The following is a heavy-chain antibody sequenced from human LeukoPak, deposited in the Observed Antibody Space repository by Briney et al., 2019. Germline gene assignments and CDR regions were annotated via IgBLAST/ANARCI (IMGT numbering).Heavy chain of an antibody. CDR1: GGSISSGGYS. J-gene: IGHJ4*02. CDR2: IYHSGST. Sequence: SQTLSLTCAVSGGSISSGGYSWSWIRQPPGKGLEWIGYIYHSGSTYYNPSLKSRVTISVDRSKNQFSLKLSSVTAADTAVYYCASSGRSDYGFCWGQGTLVTVSS. D-gene: IGHD4-17*01. CDR3: ASSGRSDYGFC. V-gene: IGHV4-30-2*01.